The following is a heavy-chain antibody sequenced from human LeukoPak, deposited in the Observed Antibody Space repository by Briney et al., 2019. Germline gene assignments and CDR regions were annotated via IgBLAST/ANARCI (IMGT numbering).Heavy chain of an antibody. Sequence: KSGGSLRLSCAASGFTFSNAWMSWVRQAPGKGLEWVGRIKSKTDGGTTDYAAPVKGRFTISRDDSKKTVYLQMNSLKIEDTAVYYCTTDQLFSYDTTPSDAFDIWGQGTMVTVSS. CDR1: GFTFSNAW. D-gene: IGHD3-22*01. CDR2: IKSKTDGGTT. J-gene: IGHJ3*02. CDR3: TTDQLFSYDTTPSDAFDI. V-gene: IGHV3-15*01.